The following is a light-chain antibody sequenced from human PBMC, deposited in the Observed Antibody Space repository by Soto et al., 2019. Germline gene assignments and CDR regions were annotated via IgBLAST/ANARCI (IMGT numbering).Light chain of an antibody. CDR1: QGISNY. V-gene: IGKV1-27*01. J-gene: IGKJ1*01. CDR2: AAS. CDR3: QKYNSAPRT. Sequence: DIQMTQSPSSLSSSLGERVTLTCRASQGISNYLAWYQQKPGKVPKLLIYAASTMQSGGPPRFSGSGSGTDFTLTISSLQPEDVATYYCQKYNSAPRTFGQGTKVEIK.